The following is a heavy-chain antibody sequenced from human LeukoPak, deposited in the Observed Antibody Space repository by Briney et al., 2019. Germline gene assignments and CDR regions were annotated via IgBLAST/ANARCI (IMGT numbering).Heavy chain of an antibody. V-gene: IGHV3-21*01. CDR2: ITTSSTYI. Sequence: PGGSLRLSCAASGLTFSNYAMSWVRQAPGKGLEWVSSITTSSTYIYYADSVRDRFTISRDNAKNSLYLRMSSLRVEDTAVYYCARGEGYYASGSYYIDYWGQGTLVTVSS. D-gene: IGHD3-10*01. J-gene: IGHJ4*02. CDR3: ARGEGYYASGSYYIDY. CDR1: GLTFSNYA.